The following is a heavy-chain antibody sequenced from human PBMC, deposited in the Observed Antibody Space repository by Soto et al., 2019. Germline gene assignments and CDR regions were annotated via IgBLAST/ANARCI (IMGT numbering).Heavy chain of an antibody. Sequence: SETLSLTCTVSGGSISSYYWSWIRQPPGKGLEWIGYIYYSGSTNYNPSLKSRVTISVDTSKNQFSLKLSSVTAADTAVYYCARSGSGRYYNLVAYYYMDVWGKGTTVTVAS. CDR3: ARSGSGRYYNLVAYYYMDV. D-gene: IGHD3-10*01. V-gene: IGHV4-59*08. CDR2: IYYSGST. J-gene: IGHJ6*03. CDR1: GGSISSYY.